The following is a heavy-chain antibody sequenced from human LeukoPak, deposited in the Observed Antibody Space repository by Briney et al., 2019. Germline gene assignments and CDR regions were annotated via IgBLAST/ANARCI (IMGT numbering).Heavy chain of an antibody. Sequence: SETLSLTCAVYGGSFSGYYWSWIRQPPGKGLEWIGQINHSGSTNYNPSLKSRVTISVDTSKNQFSLKLSSVTAADTAVYYCARGRYRFDPWGQGTLVTVSS. V-gene: IGHV4-34*01. CDR3: ARGRYRFDP. D-gene: IGHD5-18*01. J-gene: IGHJ5*02. CDR2: INHSGST. CDR1: GGSFSGYY.